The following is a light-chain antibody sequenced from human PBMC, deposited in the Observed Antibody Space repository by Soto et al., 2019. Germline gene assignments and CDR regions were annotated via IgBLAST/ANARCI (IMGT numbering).Light chain of an antibody. V-gene: IGKV3-20*01. Sequence: EILVTQSPGTLSLSPGKRATLSCRASQSFSSSYLAWYQQKPGQPPRLLIYAASSRAAGIPDRFSGSVSGTDFNLTISRLVLFDFGVDYRRHYVDSPWGFGEGTGV. CDR3: RHYVDSPWG. CDR2: AAS. CDR1: QSFSSSY. J-gene: IGKJ1*01.